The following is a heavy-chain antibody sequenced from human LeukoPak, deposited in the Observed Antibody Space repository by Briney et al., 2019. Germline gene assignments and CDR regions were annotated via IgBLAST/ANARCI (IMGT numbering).Heavy chain of an antibody. Sequence: PSETLSLTCTVSGGSISGYYWSWFRQPPGKGLEWIGYIYYSGSTNYSPSLKSRVTISVDTSKNQFSLRLDSVTAADTAVYYCASGLSPYYYDYYMDVWGKGTTVTVSS. CDR1: GGSISGYY. J-gene: IGHJ6*03. V-gene: IGHV4-59*01. CDR2: IYYSGST. CDR3: ASGLSPYYYDYYMDV.